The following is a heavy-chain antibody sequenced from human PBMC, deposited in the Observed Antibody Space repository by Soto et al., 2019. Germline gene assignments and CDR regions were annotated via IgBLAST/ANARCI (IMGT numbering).Heavy chain of an antibody. CDR1: GFVFSSYA. CDR2: IGVSGGNT. V-gene: IGHV3-23*01. J-gene: IGHJ5*02. CDR3: ARCGTLWYRTNWFDP. Sequence: GGSLRLSCAASGFVFSSYAMSWVRRAPGKGLEWVSSIGVSGGNTYYADSVKGRFTISRDNSKNTLFLQMDNVRAEDTAVYFCARCGTLWYRTNWFDPWGLGTLVTVSS. D-gene: IGHD1-26*01.